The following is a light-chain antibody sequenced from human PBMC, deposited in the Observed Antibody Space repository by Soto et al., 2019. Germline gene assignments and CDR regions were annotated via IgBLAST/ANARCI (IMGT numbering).Light chain of an antibody. CDR2: DAS. V-gene: IGKV3-15*01. Sequence: ILMTQSPATLSVSPGERATLSCRASQSVSNNLAWYQQKPGQAPRLLIYDASTRATGIPARCSGSGSGTEFTLTISGLQPEDYAVYYCQQHNNWPPWTFGQGTKVEIK. CDR3: QQHNNWPPWT. CDR1: QSVSNN. J-gene: IGKJ1*01.